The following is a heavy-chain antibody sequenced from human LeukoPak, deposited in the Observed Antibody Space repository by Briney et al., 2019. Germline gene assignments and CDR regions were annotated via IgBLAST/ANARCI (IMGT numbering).Heavy chain of an antibody. D-gene: IGHD5-24*01. CDR2: ISGSGGST. CDR3: AKDLGQRWLQFEGGAFDI. V-gene: IGHV3-23*01. CDR1: GFTLSSYA. J-gene: IGHJ3*02. Sequence: GGSLRLSCVASGFTLSSYAVSWVRQAPGKGLEWISAISGSGGSTYYADSVKGRFTISRDNSKNTLYLQMNSLRAEDTAVYYCAKDLGQRWLQFEGGAFDIWGQGTKVTVSS.